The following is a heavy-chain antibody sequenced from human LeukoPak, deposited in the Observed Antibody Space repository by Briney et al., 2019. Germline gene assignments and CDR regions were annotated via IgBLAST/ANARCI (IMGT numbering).Heavy chain of an antibody. J-gene: IGHJ4*02. CDR3: SRGLGSRKLGY. V-gene: IGHV4-31*03. CDR2: IHPSGML. Sequence: SETLSLTCTVSGASFNSDDQYWNWIRQSPGKGLEWIGSIHPSGMLYNNPSLESRVTMSRDTSKNQFSLNLNSVTAADTAVYFCSRGLGSRKLGYWDQGILVTVSS. CDR1: GASFNSDDQY. D-gene: IGHD2-2*01.